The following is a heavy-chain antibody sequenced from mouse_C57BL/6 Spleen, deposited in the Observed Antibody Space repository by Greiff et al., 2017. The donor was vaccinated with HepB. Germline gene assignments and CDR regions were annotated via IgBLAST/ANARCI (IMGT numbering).Heavy chain of an antibody. J-gene: IGHJ4*01. Sequence: DVQLQESGPGLVKPSQSLSLTCSVTGYSITSGYYWNWIRQFPGNKLEWMGYISYDGSNNYNPSLKNRISITRDTSKNQFFLKLNSVTTEDTATYYCAREDRLYAMDYWGQGTSVTVSS. V-gene: IGHV3-6*01. CDR1: GYSITSGYY. CDR3: AREDRLYAMDY. CDR2: ISYDGSN.